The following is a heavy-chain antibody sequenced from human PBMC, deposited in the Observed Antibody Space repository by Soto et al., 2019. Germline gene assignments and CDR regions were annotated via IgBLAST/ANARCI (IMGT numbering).Heavy chain of an antibody. J-gene: IGHJ6*02. CDR1: AGSISSGGYY. D-gene: IGHD6-25*01. CDR2: IYYSGST. CDR3: ARVDLRHYYYYGMDV. V-gene: IGHV4-31*03. Sequence: PSETLSLTGTVSAGSISSGGYYWSWIRQHPGKGLEWIGYIYYSGSTYYNPSLKSRVTISVDTSKNQFSLKLSSVTAADTAVYYCARVDLRHYYYYGMDVWGQGTTVTVSS.